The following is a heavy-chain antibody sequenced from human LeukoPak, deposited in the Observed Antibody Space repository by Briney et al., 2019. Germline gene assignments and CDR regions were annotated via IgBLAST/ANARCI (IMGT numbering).Heavy chain of an antibody. CDR3: SGCYYDSSGYYTLDY. CDR1: GGSISSSSYY. D-gene: IGHD3-22*01. CDR2: IYYSGST. J-gene: IGHJ4*02. Sequence: PSETLSLTCTVSGGSISSSSYYWGWIRQPPGKGLEWIGSIYYSGSTYYNPSLKSRVTISVDTSKNQFSLKLSSVTAADTAVYYCSGCYYDSSGYYTLDYWGQGTLSPSPQ. V-gene: IGHV4-39*01.